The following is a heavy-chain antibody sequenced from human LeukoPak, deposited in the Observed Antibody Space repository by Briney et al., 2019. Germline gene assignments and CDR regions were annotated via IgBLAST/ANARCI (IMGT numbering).Heavy chain of an antibody. V-gene: IGHV1-2*02. CDR3: ARDRGWGTTYYFDY. CDR1: GYTFTCYY. CDR2: INPNSGGT. D-gene: IGHD3-16*01. Sequence: ASVEVSCKASGYTFTCYYMHWVRQAPGQGLEGMGWINPNSGGTNYAQKFQGRVTMTGDTSISTAYMALSRLRSDDKAAYYCARDRGWGTTYYFDYWGQGTLVTVSS. J-gene: IGHJ4*02.